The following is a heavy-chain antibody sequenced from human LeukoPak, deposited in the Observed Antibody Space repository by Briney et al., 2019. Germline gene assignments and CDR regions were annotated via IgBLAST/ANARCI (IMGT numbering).Heavy chain of an antibody. CDR3: AREYCSGGSCSDKDFDY. J-gene: IGHJ4*02. CDR1: GYTFTGYY. Sequence: ASGKVSCKASGYTFTGYYMHWVRQAPGQGLEWMGWINPNSGGTNYAQKFQGRVTMTRDTSISTAYMELSRLRSDDTAVYYCAREYCSGGSCSDKDFDYWGQGTLVTVSS. V-gene: IGHV1-2*02. CDR2: INPNSGGT. D-gene: IGHD2-15*01.